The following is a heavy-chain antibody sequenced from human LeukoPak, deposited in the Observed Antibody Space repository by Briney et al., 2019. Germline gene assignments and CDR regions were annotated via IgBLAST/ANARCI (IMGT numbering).Heavy chain of an antibody. CDR1: GGSISSYY. CDR2: IYTSGST. V-gene: IGHV4-4*07. Sequence: SETLSLTCTVSGGSISSYYWSWIRQPAGKGLEWIGRIYTSGSTNYNPSLKSRVTMSVDTSKNQLSLKLSSVTAADTAVYYCARAYNWNYSSNNWFDPWGQGTLVTVSS. D-gene: IGHD1-7*01. CDR3: ARAYNWNYSSNNWFDP. J-gene: IGHJ5*02.